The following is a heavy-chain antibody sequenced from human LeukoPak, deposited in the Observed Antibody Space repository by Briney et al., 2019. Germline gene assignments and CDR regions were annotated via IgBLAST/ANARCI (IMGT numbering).Heavy chain of an antibody. CDR2: IIPILGIA. CDR3: ASGAGWLQQPFDY. V-gene: IGHV1-69*04. CDR1: GGTFSSYA. J-gene: IGHJ4*02. Sequence: GASVKVSCKASGGTFSSYAISWVRQAPGQGLEWMGRIIPILGIANYAQKFQGRVTITADKSTSTAYMELSSLRSEDTAVYYCASGAGWLQQPFDYWGQGTLVTVSS. D-gene: IGHD5-24*01.